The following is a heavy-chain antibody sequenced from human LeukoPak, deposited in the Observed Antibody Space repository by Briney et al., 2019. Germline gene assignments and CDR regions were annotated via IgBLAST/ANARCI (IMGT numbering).Heavy chain of an antibody. J-gene: IGHJ3*02. D-gene: IGHD3-3*01. V-gene: IGHV3-23*01. CDR1: GFTFSSYA. CDR2: ISGSGGST. CDR3: AKGGGHYDFLHAFDI. Sequence: GGSLRLSCAASGFTFSSYAMSWVRQAPGKGLEWVSAISGSGGSTYYADSVKGRFTISRDNSKSTLYLQMNSLRAEDTAVYYCAKGGGHYDFLHAFDIWGQGTMVTVSS.